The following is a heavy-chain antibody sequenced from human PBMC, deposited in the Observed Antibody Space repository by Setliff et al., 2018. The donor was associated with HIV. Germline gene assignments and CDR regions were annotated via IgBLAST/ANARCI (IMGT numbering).Heavy chain of an antibody. J-gene: IGHJ4*02. CDR1: GFTFSNYT. CDR2: ISSSSSYI. Sequence: GGSLRLSCAASGFTFSNYTMNWVRQAPGKGLEWVSSISSSSSYIYYTGSVEGRFTISRDNAKNSLYLQMKSLRAEDTAVYYCAKEFSAGYYYDSSGGVLDYWGQGTLVTVSS. V-gene: IGHV3-21*01. D-gene: IGHD3-22*01. CDR3: AKEFSAGYYYDSSGGVLDY.